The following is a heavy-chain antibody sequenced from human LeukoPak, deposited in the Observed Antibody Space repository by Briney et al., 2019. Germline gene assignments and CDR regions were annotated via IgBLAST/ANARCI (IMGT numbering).Heavy chain of an antibody. V-gene: IGHV1-18*01. Sequence: ASVKVSCKASGYTFTSYGISWVRQAPGQGLEWMGWISAYNGNTNYAQKLQGRVTMTTDTPTSTAYMELRSLRSDDTAVYYCARDYGSGSYGDTGSPAFDIWGQGTMVTVSS. D-gene: IGHD3-10*01. J-gene: IGHJ3*02. CDR2: ISAYNGNT. CDR1: GYTFTSYG. CDR3: ARDYGSGSYGDTGSPAFDI.